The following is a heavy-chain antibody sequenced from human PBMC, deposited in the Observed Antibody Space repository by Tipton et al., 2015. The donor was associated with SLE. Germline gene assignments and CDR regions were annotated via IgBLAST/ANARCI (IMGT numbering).Heavy chain of an antibody. CDR2: IKEDGSEK. CDR3: TRGGVIVPGTVFFDF. CDR1: AFTFRSYW. D-gene: IGHD2-2*01. J-gene: IGHJ4*02. V-gene: IGHV3-7*01. Sequence: GSLRLSCAASAFTFRSYWMTWVRQAPGRGLEWVANIKEDGSEKYYVDSVKGRFTISRDNAKNSLYLQMNSLRGEDTAVYCCTRGGVIVPGTVFFDFWGQGSLVAVSS.